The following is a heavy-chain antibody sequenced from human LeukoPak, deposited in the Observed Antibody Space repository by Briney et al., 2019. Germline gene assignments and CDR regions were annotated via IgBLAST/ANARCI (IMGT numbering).Heavy chain of an antibody. Sequence: GGSLRLSCVASGFVFSSYDMNWLRQAPGKGLEWVSSIGKSGSPMYYRDSVRGRFIISRDNSKNTLYLQMNNVGPEDTAMYYCARSTAHWGQGTQVIVSS. J-gene: IGHJ4*02. V-gene: IGHV3-48*01. CDR1: GFVFSSYD. CDR3: ARSTAH. CDR2: IGKSGSPM.